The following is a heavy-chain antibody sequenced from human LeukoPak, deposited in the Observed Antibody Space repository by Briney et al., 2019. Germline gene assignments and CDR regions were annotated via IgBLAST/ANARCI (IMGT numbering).Heavy chain of an antibody. CDR2: ISGSGGNT. J-gene: IGHJ4*02. Sequence: QAGGSLRLSCAASGFTFSNYAMTWVRQAPGKGLEWVSAISGSGGNTYYADSVKGRFTISRDNFKNTLYLQMNSLRAEDTAIYYCAKVSHSSSWDFDYWGQGTLVTVSS. V-gene: IGHV3-23*01. CDR3: AKVSHSSSWDFDY. D-gene: IGHD6-13*01. CDR1: GFTFSNYA.